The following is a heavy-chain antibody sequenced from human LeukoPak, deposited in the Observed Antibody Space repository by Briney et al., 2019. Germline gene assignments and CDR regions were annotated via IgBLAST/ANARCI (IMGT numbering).Heavy chain of an antibody. CDR3: ARLTDLAGAYDFVGFDY. CDR2: IRSTAGTYAT. J-gene: IGHJ4*02. CDR1: GFTFSSYS. Sequence: PGGSLRLSCAASGFTFSSYSMNWVRQPSGKGLEWAGRIRSTAGTYATEYIASVKGRFTISRDDSKNTAYLQMNSLKTEDTALYYCARLTDLAGAYDFVGFDYWGQGTLVTVSS. D-gene: IGHD3-16*01. V-gene: IGHV3-73*01.